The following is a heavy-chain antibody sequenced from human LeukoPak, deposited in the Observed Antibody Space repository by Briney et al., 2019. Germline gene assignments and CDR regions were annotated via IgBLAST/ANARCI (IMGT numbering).Heavy chain of an antibody. V-gene: IGHV3-21*01. CDR2: ISSSSSYI. CDR3: ARMTSVTGANSH. D-gene: IGHD4-17*01. J-gene: IGHJ4*02. CDR1: GFTFSSYS. Sequence: GGSLRLSCAASGFTFSSYSTNWVRQAPGKGLEWVSSISSSSSYIYYADSVKGRFTISRDNAKNSLYLQMNSLRAEDTAVYYCARMTSVTGANSHWGQGTLVTVSS.